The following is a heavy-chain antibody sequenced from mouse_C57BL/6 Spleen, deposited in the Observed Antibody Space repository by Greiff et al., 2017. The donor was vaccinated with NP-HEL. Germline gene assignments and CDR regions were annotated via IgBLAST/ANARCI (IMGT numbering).Heavy chain of an antibody. CDR3: ARSRYSNYVDYYAMDY. CDR1: GFNIKEYY. V-gene: IGHV14-2*01. J-gene: IGHJ4*01. Sequence: VQLQQSGAELVKPGASVKLSCTASGFNIKEYYMHWVKQRTEQGLEWIGRIDPEDGETKYAPKFQGKATIPADTSSNTAYLQLSSLTSEDTAVYYCARSRYSNYVDYYAMDYWGQGTSVTVSS. D-gene: IGHD2-5*01. CDR2: IDPEDGET.